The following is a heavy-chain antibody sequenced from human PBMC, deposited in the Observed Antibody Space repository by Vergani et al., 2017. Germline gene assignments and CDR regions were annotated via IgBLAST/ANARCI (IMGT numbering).Heavy chain of an antibody. J-gene: IGHJ5*02. CDR2: MSPDSGNR. D-gene: IGHD4-11*01. CDR3: ARYYSNNNYFDA. CDR1: GYSFTSHD. V-gene: IGHV1-8*01. Sequence: QVQLVQSGAEVKKPGASVKVSCEASGYSFTSHDIYWVRQAPGQGLGWRGWMSPDSGNRGFAQNFQGRISMTRNTSINTAYMELSSLTSEDTAIYYCARYYSNNNYFDAWGQGTLVTVSS.